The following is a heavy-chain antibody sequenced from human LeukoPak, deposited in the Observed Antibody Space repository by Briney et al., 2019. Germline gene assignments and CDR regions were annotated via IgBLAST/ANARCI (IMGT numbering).Heavy chain of an antibody. CDR3: ARGRTMVRGVTFHY. Sequence: SETLSLTCAVYGGSFSGYCWSWIRQPPGKGLEWLGEINHSGSTNYNPSLKSRVTISVDTSKNQFSLKLSSVTAADTAVYYCARGRTMVRGVTFHYWGQGALVTVSS. V-gene: IGHV4-34*01. CDR2: INHSGST. J-gene: IGHJ4*02. D-gene: IGHD3-10*01. CDR1: GGSFSGYC.